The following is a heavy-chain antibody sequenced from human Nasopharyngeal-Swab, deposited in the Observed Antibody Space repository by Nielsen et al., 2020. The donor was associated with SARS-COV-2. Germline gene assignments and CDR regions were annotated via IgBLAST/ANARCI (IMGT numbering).Heavy chain of an antibody. D-gene: IGHD3-10*01. CDR1: GGSISNSY. Sequence: GSLRLSCTVSGGSISNSYWSWIRQPPGKGLEWIGYIYYSGSTNYNPSLKGRVTISVDTSKNKFSLKLSSVTAADTAVYYCARIPREYWFDPWGQGTLVTVSS. CDR3: ARIPREYWFDP. V-gene: IGHV4-59*12. CDR2: IYYSGST. J-gene: IGHJ5*02.